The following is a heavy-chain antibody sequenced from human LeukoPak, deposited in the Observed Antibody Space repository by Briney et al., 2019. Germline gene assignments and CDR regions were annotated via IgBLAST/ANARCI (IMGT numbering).Heavy chain of an antibody. V-gene: IGHV4-59*01. CDR1: GGSISSYY. D-gene: IGHD5-24*01. Sequence: SETLSLTCTVSGGSISSYYWSWIRQPPGKGLEWIGYIYYSGTTNFNPFLKGRVTISVDTSKNQFSLKQISVTAADAAVYYCARGEGLGDFDYWGQGALVTVSS. J-gene: IGHJ4*02. CDR2: IYYSGTT. CDR3: ARGEGLGDFDY.